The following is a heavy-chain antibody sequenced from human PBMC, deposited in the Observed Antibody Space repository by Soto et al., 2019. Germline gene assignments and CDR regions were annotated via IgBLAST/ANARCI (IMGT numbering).Heavy chain of an antibody. Sequence: SETLSLTCTVSGGSISSGDYYWSWIRQPPGKGLEWIGYIYYSGSTYYNPSLKSRVTISVDTSKNQISLKLSSVTAADTAVYYCARESLAYYDSSGYYQVLDYWGQGTLVTVSS. CDR3: ARESLAYYDSSGYYQVLDY. CDR2: IYYSGST. D-gene: IGHD3-22*01. CDR1: GGSISSGDYY. J-gene: IGHJ4*02. V-gene: IGHV4-30-4*01.